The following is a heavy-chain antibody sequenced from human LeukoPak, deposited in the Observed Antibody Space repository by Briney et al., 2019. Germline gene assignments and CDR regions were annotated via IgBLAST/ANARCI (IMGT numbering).Heavy chain of an antibody. Sequence: GGSLRLSCAASGFTFSSYWMHWVRQAPGKGLVWVSRINSDGSSTSNADSVKGRFTISRGNAKNTLYLQMNSLRAEDTAVYYCARDMRGSSFDYWGQGTLVTVSS. V-gene: IGHV3-74*01. CDR3: ARDMRGSSFDY. D-gene: IGHD6-13*01. CDR1: GFTFSSYW. CDR2: INSDGSST. J-gene: IGHJ4*02.